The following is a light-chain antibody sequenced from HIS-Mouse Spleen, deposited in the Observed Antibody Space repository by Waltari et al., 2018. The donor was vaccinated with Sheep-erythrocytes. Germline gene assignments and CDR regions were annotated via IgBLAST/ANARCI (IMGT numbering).Light chain of an antibody. Sequence: QSALTQPRSVSGSPGQSVTISCTGTSSDVGGYNYVSWYQQHPGKAPKLMIYDVSKGPTGVPERFSGSKSGNTASLTISGLQAEDEADYYCCSYAGSYTFVVFGGGTKLTVL. V-gene: IGLV2-11*01. CDR2: DVS. CDR1: SSDVGGYNY. J-gene: IGLJ2*01. CDR3: CSYAGSYTFVV.